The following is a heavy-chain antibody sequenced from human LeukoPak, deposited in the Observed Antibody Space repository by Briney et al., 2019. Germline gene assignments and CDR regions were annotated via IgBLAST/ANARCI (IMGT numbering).Heavy chain of an antibody. J-gene: IGHJ4*02. CDR3: ASADYDSSGYYHIDY. CDR2: IIPIFGTA. V-gene: IGHV1-69*13. D-gene: IGHD3-22*01. Sequence: ASVKVSCKASGGTFSSYAISWVRQAPGQGLEWMGGIIPIFGTANYAQKFQGRVTITADESTSTAYMELSSLRSEDTAVYYCASADYDSSGYYHIDYWGQGTLVTVSS. CDR1: GGTFSSYA.